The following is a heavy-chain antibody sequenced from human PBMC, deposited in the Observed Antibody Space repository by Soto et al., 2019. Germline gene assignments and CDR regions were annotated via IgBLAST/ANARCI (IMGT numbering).Heavy chain of an antibody. V-gene: IGHV1-69*13. CDR2: IIPIFGTA. J-gene: IGHJ4*02. CDR1: GGTFSSYA. D-gene: IGHD1-1*01. CDR3: ARARSSYKGPGSPPGY. Sequence: GASVKVSCKASGGTFSSYAISWVRQAPGQGLEWMGGIIPIFGTANYAQKFQGRVTITADESTSTAYMELSSLRSEDTAVYYCARARSSYKGPGSPPGYWGQGTLVTVSS.